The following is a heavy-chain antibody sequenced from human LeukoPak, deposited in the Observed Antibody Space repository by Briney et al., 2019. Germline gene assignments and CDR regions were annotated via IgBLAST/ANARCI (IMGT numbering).Heavy chain of an antibody. CDR3: ARGGSRYDN. J-gene: IGHJ4*02. V-gene: IGHV3-7*01. CDR1: GFTFSSNR. D-gene: IGHD3-22*01. Sequence: GGSLRLSCAASGFTFSSNRMSWVRQAPGKGLEWVANIKQEGSEKYYVDSVKGRFSISRDNAKNSLYLQMNSLRAEDTAVYYCARGGSRYDNWGQGTLVTVSS. CDR2: IKQEGSEK.